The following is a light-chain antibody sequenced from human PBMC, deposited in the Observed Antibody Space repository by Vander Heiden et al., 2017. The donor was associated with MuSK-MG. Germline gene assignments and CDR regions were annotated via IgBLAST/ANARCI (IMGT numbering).Light chain of an antibody. V-gene: IGKV3-15*01. J-gene: IGKJ5*01. CDR3: QQYNDWPPIT. CDR1: QSISSS. Sequence: EILMTQSPAPLSVSPGEGATLSCRASQSISSSLAWYQQKPGQAPRLLIYGASTRATGIPSRFSGSGSGTEFTLTISSLQSEDFAVYYGQQYNDWPPITFRQGTRLEI. CDR2: GAS.